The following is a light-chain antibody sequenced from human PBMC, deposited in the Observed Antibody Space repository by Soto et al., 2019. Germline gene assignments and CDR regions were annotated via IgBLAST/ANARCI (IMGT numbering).Light chain of an antibody. Sequence: EIVLTQSPATLSLSPGDRATLSCRASQSVSSYLAWFQQKPGQAPRLLIYDASTRATGIPARFSGSGSGTDFTLTISSLEPEDFAVYYCQQRSNWLPYTFGQGTKLEIK. V-gene: IGKV3-11*01. CDR2: DAS. CDR3: QQRSNWLPYT. CDR1: QSVSSY. J-gene: IGKJ2*01.